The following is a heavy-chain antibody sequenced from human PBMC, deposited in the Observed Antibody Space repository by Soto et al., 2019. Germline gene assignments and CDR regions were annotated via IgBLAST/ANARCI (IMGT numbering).Heavy chain of an antibody. CDR3: ARWPDGYYYYGMDV. CDR1: GYTFTSYD. Sequence: QVQLVQSGAEVKKPGASVKVSCKASGYTFTSYDINWVRQATGQGLEWMGWMNPNSGNTGYAQKFQGRVTTTRNTSISTAYMELSSQRSEDTAVYYCARWPDGYYYYGMDVWGQGTTVTVPS. V-gene: IGHV1-8*01. CDR2: MNPNSGNT. J-gene: IGHJ6*02.